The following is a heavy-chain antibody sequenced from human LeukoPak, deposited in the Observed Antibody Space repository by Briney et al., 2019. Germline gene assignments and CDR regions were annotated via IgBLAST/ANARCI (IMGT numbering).Heavy chain of an antibody. V-gene: IGHV3-23*01. J-gene: IGHJ3*02. CDR2: ISGSGGST. CDR3: AKGRTYLDAFDI. Sequence: PGGSLRLPCAASGFTFSSYAMSWVRQAPGKGLEWVSAISGSGGSTYYADSVKGRFTISRDNSKNTLYLQMSSLRAEDTAVYYCAKGRTYLDAFDIWGQGTMVTVSS. CDR1: GFTFSSYA.